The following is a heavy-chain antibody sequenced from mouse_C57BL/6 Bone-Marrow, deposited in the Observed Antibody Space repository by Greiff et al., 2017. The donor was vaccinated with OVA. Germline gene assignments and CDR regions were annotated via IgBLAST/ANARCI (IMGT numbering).Heavy chain of an antibody. CDR1: GYTFTSYG. Sequence: QVQLQQSGAELARPGASVKLSCKASGYTFTSYGISWVKQRTGQGLEWIGEIYPRSGNTYYNEKFKGKATLTADKSSSTAYMELRSLTSEDSAVYFCARSPITTPLYYFDYWGQGTTRTVSS. CDR3: ARSPITTPLYYFDY. D-gene: IGHD1-1*01. J-gene: IGHJ2*01. V-gene: IGHV1-81*01. CDR2: IYPRSGNT.